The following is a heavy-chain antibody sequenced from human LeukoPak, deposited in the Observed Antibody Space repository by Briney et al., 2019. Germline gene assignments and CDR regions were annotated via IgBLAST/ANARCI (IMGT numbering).Heavy chain of an antibody. Sequence: SETLSLTCAVYGGSFSAYYWSWIRQPPGKGLEWIGEINRSGSTNYKLSLKSRVTISVDTSKNQFSLKLSSVTAADTALYYCARGATDTVLVPGARENWFDPWGQGTLVTVSS. D-gene: IGHD2-2*01. CDR1: GGSFSAYY. CDR3: ARGATDTVLVPGARENWFDP. J-gene: IGHJ5*02. CDR2: INRSGST. V-gene: IGHV4-34*01.